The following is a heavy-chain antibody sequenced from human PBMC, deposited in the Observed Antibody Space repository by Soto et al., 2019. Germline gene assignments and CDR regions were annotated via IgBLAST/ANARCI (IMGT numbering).Heavy chain of an antibody. V-gene: IGHV4-34*01. J-gene: IGHJ6*03. CDR3: ARTYSNYVRYYYYMDV. Sequence: SETLSLTCAVYGGSFSGYYWSWIRQPPGKGLEWIGEINHSGSTNYNPSLKSRVTISVDTSKNQFSLKLSSVTAADTAVYYCARTYSNYVRYYYYMDVWGKGTTVTVSS. D-gene: IGHD4-4*01. CDR1: GGSFSGYY. CDR2: INHSGST.